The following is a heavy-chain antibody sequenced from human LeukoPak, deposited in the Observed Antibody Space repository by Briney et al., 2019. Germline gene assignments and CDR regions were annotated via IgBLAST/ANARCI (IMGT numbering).Heavy chain of an antibody. V-gene: IGHV6-1*01. CDR2: TYYRSQFYN. J-gene: IGHJ3*02. CDR3: ARGTAFDI. CDR1: GDSVSSTNVG. Sequence: SQTLSLTCAISGDSVSSTNVGWNWIRQSPSSGLEWLGRTYYRSQFYNDYADSVKGRITITPNTSKNQFSLQLSSLTPDDTAVYYCARGTAFDIWGQGTMVTVSS. D-gene: IGHD1-14*01.